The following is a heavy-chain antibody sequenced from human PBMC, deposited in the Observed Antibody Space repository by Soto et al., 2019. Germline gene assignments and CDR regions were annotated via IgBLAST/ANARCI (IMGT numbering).Heavy chain of an antibody. CDR2: INPNSGGT. V-gene: IGHV1-2*02. Sequence: ASVKVSCKASGYTFTGYYMHWVLQAPGQGREWMGWINPNSGGTNYAQKFQGRVTITRDTSISTAYMELSRLRSDDTAVYYCARGYYDFWSQSEDGMDVWGQGXTVTVSS. J-gene: IGHJ6*02. CDR3: ARGYYDFWSQSEDGMDV. D-gene: IGHD3-3*01. CDR1: GYTFTGYY.